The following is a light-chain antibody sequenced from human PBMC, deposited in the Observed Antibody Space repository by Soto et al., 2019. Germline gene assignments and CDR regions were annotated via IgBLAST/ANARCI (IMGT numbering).Light chain of an antibody. Sequence: EIVLAHSPAALSFSPVERAPPSRLASQSVGSTLNWYQQRPGQAPRLIIYDTSIRATGIPARFSGSGSGTEFTLTIASLQSEDSGVYYCQRFNRWPLSFGGGTKVDIK. V-gene: IGKV3-15*01. CDR2: DTS. CDR3: QRFNRWPLS. CDR1: QSVGST. J-gene: IGKJ4*01.